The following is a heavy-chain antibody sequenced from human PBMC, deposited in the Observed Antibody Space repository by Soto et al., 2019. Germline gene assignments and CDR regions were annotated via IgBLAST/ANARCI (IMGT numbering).Heavy chain of an antibody. CDR3: AKDRGWLAERYYYGMDV. CDR2: ISYDGSNK. J-gene: IGHJ6*02. V-gene: IGHV3-30*18. D-gene: IGHD6-19*01. CDR1: GFTFSSYG. Sequence: ESGGGVVQPGRSLRLSCAASGFTFSSYGMHWVRQAPGEGLEWVAVISYDGSNKYYADSVKGRFTISRDNSKNTLYLQMNSLRAEDTAVYYCAKDRGWLAERYYYGMDVWGQGTTVTVSS.